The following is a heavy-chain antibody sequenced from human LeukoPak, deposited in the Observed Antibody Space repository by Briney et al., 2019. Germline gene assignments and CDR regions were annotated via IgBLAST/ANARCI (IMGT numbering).Heavy chain of an antibody. J-gene: IGHJ5*02. D-gene: IGHD1-26*01. CDR3: ARDNSVGDNAWWFDP. V-gene: IGHV1-46*01. Sequence: GASVKVSCKVSGYTLTELSMHWVRQAPGQGLEWMGLINPTGGSTGYAQKFQGRVIMTRDMSTSTDYMELSSLRSEDTAIYYCARDNSVGDNAWWFDPWGQGTLVTVSS. CDR1: GYTLTELS. CDR2: INPTGGST.